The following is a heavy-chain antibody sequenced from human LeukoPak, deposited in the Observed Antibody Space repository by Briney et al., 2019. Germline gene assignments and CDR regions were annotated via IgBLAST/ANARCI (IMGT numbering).Heavy chain of an antibody. V-gene: IGHV1-18*01. D-gene: IGHD3-10*01. CDR2: ISAYNGNT. J-gene: IGHJ5*02. CDR1: GYTFSSHG. CDR3: ARDLGMVRGVMIDP. Sequence: ASVKVSCKASGYTFSSHGISWVRQAPGQGLEWIGWISAYNGNTNYAQKLQGRVTMTTDTSTSTAYMELRSLRSDDTAVYYCARDLGMVRGVMIDPWGQGTLVTVSS.